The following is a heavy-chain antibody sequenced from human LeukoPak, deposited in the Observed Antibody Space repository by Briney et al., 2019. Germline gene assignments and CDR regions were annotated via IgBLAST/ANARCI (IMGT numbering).Heavy chain of an antibody. V-gene: IGHV1-69*05. Sequence: SVKVSCKASGGTFSSYATSWVRQAPGQGLEWMGGIIPIFGTANYAQKFQGRVTITTDGSTSTAYMELSSLRSEDTAVYYCARGAYDILSGYTAHYYYMDVWGKGTTVTVSS. CDR3: ARGAYDILSGYTAHYYYMDV. CDR2: IIPIFGTA. J-gene: IGHJ6*03. D-gene: IGHD3-9*01. CDR1: GGTFSSYA.